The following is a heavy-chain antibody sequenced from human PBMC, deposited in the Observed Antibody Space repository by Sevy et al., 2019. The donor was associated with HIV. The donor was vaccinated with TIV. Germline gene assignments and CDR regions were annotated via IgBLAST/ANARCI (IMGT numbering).Heavy chain of an antibody. V-gene: IGHV3-30*18. CDR2: ISYDGSNK. CDR1: GFTFSSYG. Sequence: GGSLRLSCAASGFTFSSYGMHWVRQAPGKGLEWVAVISYDGSNKYYADSVKGRFTISRDNSKNTLYLQMNSLRAEDTAVYYCAKGAPRIVVAPVGWGQGTLVTVSS. D-gene: IGHD3-22*01. J-gene: IGHJ4*02. CDR3: AKGAPRIVVAPVG.